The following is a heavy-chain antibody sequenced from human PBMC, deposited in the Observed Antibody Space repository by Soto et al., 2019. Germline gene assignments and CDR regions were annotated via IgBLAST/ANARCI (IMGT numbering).Heavy chain of an antibody. CDR1: GGSISSGGYS. CDR2: IYHSGST. J-gene: IGHJ4*02. D-gene: IGHD6-19*01. V-gene: IGHV4-30-2*01. CDR3: ARSSGWYGEFDY. Sequence: QLQLQESGSRLVKPSQTQSLTCAVSGGSISSGGYSWSWIRQPPGKGLEWIGYIYHSGSTYYNPSLKSRVTISVDRSKNQFSLKLSSVTAADTAVYYCARSSGWYGEFDYWGQGTLVTVSS.